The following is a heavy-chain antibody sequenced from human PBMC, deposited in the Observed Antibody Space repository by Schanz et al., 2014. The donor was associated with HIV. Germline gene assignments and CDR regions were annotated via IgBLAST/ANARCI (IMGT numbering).Heavy chain of an antibody. J-gene: IGHJ3*01. V-gene: IGHV3-48*04. Sequence: EVQLVASGGGLVQPGGSLRLSCAASGFTFSDFGMNWVRQAPGKGLEWVAYISSSGSTIYYAGSVKGRFTISRDNAKNFLYLQMDSLRAEDTALYYCARDPYCRTTSCYSTAFDLWGQGTLVTVSS. CDR3: ARDPYCRTTSCYSTAFDL. CDR2: ISSSGSTI. D-gene: IGHD2-2*01. CDR1: GFTFSDFG.